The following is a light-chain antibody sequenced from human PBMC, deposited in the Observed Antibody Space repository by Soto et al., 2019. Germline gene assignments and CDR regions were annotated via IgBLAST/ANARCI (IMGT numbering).Light chain of an antibody. Sequence: SYELTQPPSVSVAPGETATITCGGNDIGSERVHWYQQKPGQAPVLVIYYDSDRPSGIPERFSGSDSGNTAPLAISRVEAGDEADYYCQLWDSRSDHPVFGGGTKLTVL. V-gene: IGLV3-21*04. CDR3: QLWDSRSDHPV. J-gene: IGLJ2*01. CDR2: YDS. CDR1: DIGSER.